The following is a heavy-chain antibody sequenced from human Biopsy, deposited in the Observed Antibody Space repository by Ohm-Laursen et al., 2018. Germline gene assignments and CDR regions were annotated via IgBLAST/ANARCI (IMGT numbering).Heavy chain of an antibody. D-gene: IGHD3-10*01. V-gene: IGHV4-39*01. CDR3: ARRVSGSGRVDP. J-gene: IGHJ5*02. CDR1: GDSISSDIYY. Sequence: GTLSLTCTVSGDSISSDIYYWAWIRQPPGKGLEWIGNIYNSESTSTYYNLSLKGRVSISVDTSHNQFSLKLTSVTAADTAVYFCARRVSGSGRVDPWGQGTLVTVSS. CDR2: IYNSESTST.